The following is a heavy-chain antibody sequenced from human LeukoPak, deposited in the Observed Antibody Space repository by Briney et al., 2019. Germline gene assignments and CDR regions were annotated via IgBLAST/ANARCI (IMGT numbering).Heavy chain of an antibody. J-gene: IGHJ4*02. Sequence: GSLRLSCTASGFTFGDYAMSWVGQARGKGVEGVGFIRSKGYGGTTEYAACGKGRFTIARDESKRIAYLQMNSLKTEDTAVYYCTRDFPLDYWGQGTLVTVSS. CDR1: GFTFGDYA. CDR3: TRDFPLDY. CDR2: IRSKGYGGTT. V-gene: IGHV3-49*04.